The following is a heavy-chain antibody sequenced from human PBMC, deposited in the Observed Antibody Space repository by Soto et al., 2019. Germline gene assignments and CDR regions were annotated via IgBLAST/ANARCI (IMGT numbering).Heavy chain of an antibody. D-gene: IGHD3-10*01. V-gene: IGHV5-51*01. Sequence: GESLKISCKGSGYSFTSYWIGWVRQMPGKGLEWMGIIYPGDSDTRYSPSFQGQVTISADKSISTAYLQWSSLKASDTDMYYCARRRWFGSQWYWFDPWGQGTLVTVSS. CDR1: GYSFTSYW. CDR2: IYPGDSDT. J-gene: IGHJ5*02. CDR3: ARRRWFGSQWYWFDP.